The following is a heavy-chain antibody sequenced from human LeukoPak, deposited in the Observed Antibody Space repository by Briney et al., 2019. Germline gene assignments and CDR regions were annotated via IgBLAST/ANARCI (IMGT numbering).Heavy chain of an antibody. CDR3: ARDLKRGYSSGRYSWGTGSSNDY. V-gene: IGHV1-24*01. CDR2: FDPEDGET. Sequence: ASVKVSCKVSGYTLTDLSMHWVRQAPGKGLEWMGGFDPEDGETIFSQKFQGRVTMTEDTSTDTAYMELSSLRSEDTAVYYCARDLKRGYSSGRYSWGTGSSNDYWGQGTLVTVSS. D-gene: IGHD6-19*01. J-gene: IGHJ4*02. CDR1: GYTLTDLS.